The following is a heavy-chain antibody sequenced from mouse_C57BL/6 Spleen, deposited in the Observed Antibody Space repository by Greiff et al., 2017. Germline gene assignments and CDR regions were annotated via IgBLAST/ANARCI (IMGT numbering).Heavy chain of an antibody. J-gene: IGHJ3*01. D-gene: IGHD1-1*02. V-gene: IGHV14-4*01. CDR2: IDPENGDT. CDR1: GFNIKDDY. CDR3: TTGRWSWFAY. Sequence: VHVKQSGAELVRPGASVKLSCTASGFNIKDDYMHWVKQRPEQGLEWIGWIDPENGDTEYASKFQGKATITADTSSNTAYLQLSSLTSEDTAVYYCTTGRWSWFAYWGQGTLVTVSA.